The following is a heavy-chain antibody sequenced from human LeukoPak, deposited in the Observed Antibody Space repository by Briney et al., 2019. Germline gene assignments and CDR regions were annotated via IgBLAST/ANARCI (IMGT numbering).Heavy chain of an antibody. CDR3: ARTEYYYDSSGYYFYWFDP. V-gene: IGHV4-31*03. CDR1: GGSISSGGYY. CDR2: IYYSGST. Sequence: SQTLSLTCTVSGGSISSGGYYWSWIRQHPGKGLEWIGYIYYSGSTYYNPSLKSRVTISVGTSKNQFSLKLSSVTAADTAVYYCARTEYYYDSSGYYFYWFDPWGQGTLVTVSS. J-gene: IGHJ5*02. D-gene: IGHD3-22*01.